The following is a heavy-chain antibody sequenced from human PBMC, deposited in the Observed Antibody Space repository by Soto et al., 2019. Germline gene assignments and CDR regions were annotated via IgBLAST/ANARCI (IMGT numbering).Heavy chain of an antibody. CDR2: IIPIFGTA. J-gene: IGHJ5*02. CDR1: GGTFSRYA. CDR3: ARAIVGPTTTGWLDP. D-gene: IGHD1-26*01. V-gene: IGHV1-69*13. Sequence: SVKVSCKASGGTFSRYAISWVRQAPGQGLEWMGGIIPIFGTANYAQKFQGRVTIAADESTSTAYMELSSLRFEDTAVYYCARAIVGPTTTGWLDPRGQGTLVTVSS.